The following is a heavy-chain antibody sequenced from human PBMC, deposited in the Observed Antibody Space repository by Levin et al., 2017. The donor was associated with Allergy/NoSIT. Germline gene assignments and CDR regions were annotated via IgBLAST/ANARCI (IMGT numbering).Heavy chain of an antibody. J-gene: IGHJ4*02. V-gene: IGHV4-61*02. CDR2: MYTSGTT. D-gene: IGHD1-1*01. CDR3: ARENNWNDGGFDY. Sequence: PSETLSLTCSVSGGSINSGNYYWTWIRQPAGKGLEWIGRMYTSGTTNYNPSLKSRVTISGDTSKTQFSLELTSVTAADTAVYYCARENNWNDGGFDYWGQGTLVTVSS. CDR1: GGSINSGNYY.